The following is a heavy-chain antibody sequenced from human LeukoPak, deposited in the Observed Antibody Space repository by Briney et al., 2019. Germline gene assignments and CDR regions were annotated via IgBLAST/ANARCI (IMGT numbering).Heavy chain of an antibody. V-gene: IGHV4-34*01. J-gene: IGHJ4*02. D-gene: IGHD2-21*01. CDR2: INDSGRT. CDR1: GGSLSGYF. Sequence: PSETLSLTCGVYGGSLSGYFWSWIRQPPGKGLEWIGEINDSGRTNYNPPLKSRVTISVDTSKNQLSLKVNSVTAADTAVYYCARGVVIAPQTFDYWGQGTLVTVSS. CDR3: ARGVVIAPQTFDY.